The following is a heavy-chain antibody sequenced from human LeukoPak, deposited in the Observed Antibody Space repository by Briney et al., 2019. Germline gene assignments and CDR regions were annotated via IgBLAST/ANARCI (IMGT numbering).Heavy chain of an antibody. CDR2: ISSSSSYI. Sequence: PGGSLRLSCAASGFTFSSYSMNWVRQAPGKGLEWVSSISSSSSYIYYADSVKGRFTISRDNAKNSLYLQMNSLRAEDTAVYYCARDSVDYASPDAFDIWGQGTMVTVSS. D-gene: IGHD4-17*01. J-gene: IGHJ3*02. CDR3: ARDSVDYASPDAFDI. V-gene: IGHV3-21*01. CDR1: GFTFSSYS.